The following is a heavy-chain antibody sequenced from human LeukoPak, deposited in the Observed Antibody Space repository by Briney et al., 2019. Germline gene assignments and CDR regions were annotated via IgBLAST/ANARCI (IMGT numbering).Heavy chain of an antibody. V-gene: IGHV4-4*07. J-gene: IGHJ4*02. CDR1: GGSISSYY. D-gene: IGHD6-13*01. CDR2: IHTSGST. Sequence: PSETLSLTCTVSGGSISSYYWSWIRQPAVKGREWIGRIHTSGSTIYNPSLKSRVTMSVDTSKKQFSLKLSSVTAADTAVYYCAREGSIALDYWGQGTLVTVSS. CDR3: AREGSIALDY.